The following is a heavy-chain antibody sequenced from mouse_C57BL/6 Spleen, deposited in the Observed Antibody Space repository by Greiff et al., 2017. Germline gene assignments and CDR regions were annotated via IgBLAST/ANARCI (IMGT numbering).Heavy chain of an antibody. D-gene: IGHD1-1*01. CDR1: GSPFTSYW. V-gene: IGHV1-61*01. CDR3: ARRTVVASDWYFDV. Sequence: QVQLQQPGAELVRPGSSVKLSCQASGSPFTSYWMAWVKQTPGQGLEWIGNIYPSDSDTYYNQKFKDKATLTVDKSSSTAYMQLSILTSEDSAVYYCARRTVVASDWYFDVWGTGTTVTVSS. CDR2: IYPSDSDT. J-gene: IGHJ1*03.